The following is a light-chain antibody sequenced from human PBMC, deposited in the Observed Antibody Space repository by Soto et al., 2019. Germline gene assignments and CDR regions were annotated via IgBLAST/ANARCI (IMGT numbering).Light chain of an antibody. CDR1: ISDVGGYNY. CDR3: SSYTSSSTYV. J-gene: IGLJ1*01. CDR2: EVS. V-gene: IGLV2-14*01. Sequence: QSVLTQPSSVSGSPGQSITVSCTGTISDVGGYNYVSWYQQHPGKAPKLMIYEVSNRPSGVSNRFSGSKSGNTASLTISGLQAEDEGDFYCSSYTSSSTYVFGNGTKVTVL.